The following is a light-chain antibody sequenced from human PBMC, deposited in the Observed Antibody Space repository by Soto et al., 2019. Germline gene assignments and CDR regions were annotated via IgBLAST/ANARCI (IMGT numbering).Light chain of an antibody. CDR1: SSNIGAGYD. V-gene: IGLV1-40*01. Sequence: QSVLTQPPSVSGAPGQRVTISCTGSSSNIGAGYDVHWYRQLPGTAPKLLIYGNSNRPSGVPDRFSGSKSGTSASLAITGLQAEDEADYYCQSYDSSLSAVVFGGGT. J-gene: IGLJ2*01. CDR3: QSYDSSLSAVV. CDR2: GNS.